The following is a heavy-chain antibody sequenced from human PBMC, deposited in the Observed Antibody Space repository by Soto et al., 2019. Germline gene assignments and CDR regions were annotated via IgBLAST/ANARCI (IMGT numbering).Heavy chain of an antibody. V-gene: IGHV2-70*04. Sequence: SGPTLVNPTQTLTLTCTFSGFSLSTSGMRVSWIRQPPGKALEWLARIDWDDDEFYSTSLKTRLTISKDISKNQVVLTMTNMDPVDTATYYCARIRQGYSCNWANFDYWGQGTLVPVSS. CDR1: GFSLSTSGMR. CDR3: ARIRQGYSCNWANFDY. D-gene: IGHD6-13*01. J-gene: IGHJ4*02. CDR2: IDWDDDE.